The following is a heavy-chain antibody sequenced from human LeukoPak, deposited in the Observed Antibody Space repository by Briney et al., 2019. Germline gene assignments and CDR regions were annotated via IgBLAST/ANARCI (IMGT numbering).Heavy chain of an antibody. V-gene: IGHV5-51*01. D-gene: IGHD2-15*01. CDR1: GNRFTSYW. CDR2: IYPGDSDT. Sequence: GESLKFSCKGSGNRFTSYWIAWVGQMPGKGLAWMGIIYPGDSDTTYSPSFQGQVTISADKSISTAYLQWSSLKASDTAMYYCARSPYCSGGSCYLSDAWGRGTLVTVSS. J-gene: IGHJ5*02. CDR3: ARSPYCSGGSCYLSDA.